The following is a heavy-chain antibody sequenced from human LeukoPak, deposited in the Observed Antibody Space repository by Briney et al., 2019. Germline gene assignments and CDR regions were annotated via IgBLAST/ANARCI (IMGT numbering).Heavy chain of an antibody. J-gene: IGHJ4*02. CDR2: IYYSGST. CDR3: ARELAGSWPTRNYYFDY. D-gene: IGHD6-13*01. Sequence: PSETLSLTCTVSGGSISSYYWSWIRQPPGKGLEWIGYIYYSGSTNYNPSLKSRVTISVDTSKNQFSLKLSSVTAADTAVYYCARELAGSWPTRNYYFDYWGQGTLVTVSS. V-gene: IGHV4-59*12. CDR1: GGSISSYY.